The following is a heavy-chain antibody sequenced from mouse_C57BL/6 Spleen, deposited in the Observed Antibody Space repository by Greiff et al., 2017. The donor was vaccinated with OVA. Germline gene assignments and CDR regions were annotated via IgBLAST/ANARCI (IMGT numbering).Heavy chain of an antibody. Sequence: EVKLQESGPGLVKPSQSLSLTCSVTGYSITSGYYWNWIRQFPGNKLEWMGYISYDGSNNYNPSLKNRISITRDTSKNQFFLKLNSVTTEDTATYYCARDPAYYSNYYWYFDVWGTGTTVTVSS. V-gene: IGHV3-6*01. CDR2: ISYDGSN. D-gene: IGHD2-5*01. J-gene: IGHJ1*03. CDR3: ARDPAYYSNYYWYFDV. CDR1: GYSITSGYY.